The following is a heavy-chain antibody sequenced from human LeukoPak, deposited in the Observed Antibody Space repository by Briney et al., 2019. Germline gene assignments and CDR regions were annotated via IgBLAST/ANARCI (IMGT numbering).Heavy chain of an antibody. V-gene: IGHV3-23*01. CDR3: ATQTKTYYDFWSGYLDDAFDI. CDR1: GFTFSNAW. J-gene: IGHJ3*02. D-gene: IGHD3-3*01. Sequence: GGSLRLSCAASGFTFSNAWMSWVRQALGKGLEWVSAISGSGGSTYYADSVKGRFTISRDNSKNTLYLQMNSLRAEDTAVYYCATQTKTYYDFWSGYLDDAFDIWGQGTMVTVSS. CDR2: ISGSGGST.